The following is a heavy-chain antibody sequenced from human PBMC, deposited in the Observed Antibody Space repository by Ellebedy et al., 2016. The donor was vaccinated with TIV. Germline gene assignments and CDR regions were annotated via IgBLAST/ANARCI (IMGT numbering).Heavy chain of an antibody. V-gene: IGHV3-23*01. CDR1: GFTFGSFA. Sequence: GGSLRLSCAASGFTFGSFAMHWVRQAPGKGLEWLSVISGDGVKTYSAASVKGRFTITRDNFKNTLFLQVNRLRAEDTAVYYCAKGSSSGFNYDRVGFQYWGQGTLVTVSS. J-gene: IGHJ4*02. D-gene: IGHD3-22*01. CDR3: AKGSSSGFNYDRVGFQY. CDR2: ISGDGVKT.